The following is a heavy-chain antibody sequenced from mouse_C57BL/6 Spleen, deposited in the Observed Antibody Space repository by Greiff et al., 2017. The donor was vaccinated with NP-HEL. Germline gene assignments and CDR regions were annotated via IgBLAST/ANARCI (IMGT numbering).Heavy chain of an antibody. D-gene: IGHD1-1*01. CDR1: GFTFSSYG. CDR3: ARWGSRYWYFDV. V-gene: IGHV5-6*01. Sequence: EVKVVESGGDLVKPGGSLKLSCAASGFTFSSYGMSWVRQTPDKRLEWVATISRGGSYTYYPDSMKGRFTISRDNAKNTLYLQMSSLKSEDTAMYYCARWGSRYWYFDVWGTGTTVTVSS. CDR2: ISRGGSYT. J-gene: IGHJ1*03.